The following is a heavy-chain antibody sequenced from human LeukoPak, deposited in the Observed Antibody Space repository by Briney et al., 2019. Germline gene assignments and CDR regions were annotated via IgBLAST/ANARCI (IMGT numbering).Heavy chain of an antibody. CDR2: IYPGDSDT. V-gene: IGHV5-51*01. CDR1: GYTFASYW. CDR3: ARQPGTHLDY. Sequence: GESLKISCKGFGYTFASYWIAWVRQMPGKDPEWVGIIYPGDSDTRYSPPFQGQVTISVDKSSNTAYLQWSSLQASDTAIYYCARQPGTHLDYWGQGTLVTVSS. D-gene: IGHD6-13*01. J-gene: IGHJ4*02.